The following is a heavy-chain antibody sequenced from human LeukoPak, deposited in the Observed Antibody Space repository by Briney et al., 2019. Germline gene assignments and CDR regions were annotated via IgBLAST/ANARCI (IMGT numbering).Heavy chain of an antibody. Sequence: GASVRVSCKASGGTFSSYAISWVRQAPGQGGEWMGGIIAIFGTANYAQKFQGRVTITADKATTTSYMELSSLRSEDTAVYYCARTKIPARPAGFFDYWGQGTLVTVSS. CDR3: ARTKIPARPAGFFDY. CDR1: GGTFSSYA. J-gene: IGHJ4*02. D-gene: IGHD6-6*01. V-gene: IGHV1-69*06. CDR2: IIAIFGTA.